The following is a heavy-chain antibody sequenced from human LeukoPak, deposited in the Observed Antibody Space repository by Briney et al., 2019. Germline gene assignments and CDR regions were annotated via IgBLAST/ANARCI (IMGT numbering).Heavy chain of an antibody. CDR1: GFTFSSYE. CDR2: ISSGGSTI. CDR3: ARDSPGSGWYEFDY. D-gene: IGHD6-19*01. V-gene: IGHV3-48*03. Sequence: GGSLRLSCAASGFTFSSYEMNWVRQAPGKGLEWVSYISSGGSTIYYADSVKGRFTISRDNAKNSLYLQMNSLRAEDTAVYYCARDSPGSGWYEFDYWGQGTLVTVSS. J-gene: IGHJ4*02.